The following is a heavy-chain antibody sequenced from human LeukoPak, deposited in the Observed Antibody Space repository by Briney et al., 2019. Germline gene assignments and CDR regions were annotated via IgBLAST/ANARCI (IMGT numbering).Heavy chain of an antibody. CDR1: GYNFTPYW. CDR2: TYSGGSDT. CDR3: ARLRPQDAFDI. Sequence: GESLKISCRASGYNFTPYWIGWVRQMPGKGLEWMGITYSGGSDTKYSPSLQGQVTISVDKSISTAYLQWNSLKASDTAMYYCARLRPQDAFDIWGQGTMVSVSS. V-gene: IGHV5-51*01. J-gene: IGHJ3*02.